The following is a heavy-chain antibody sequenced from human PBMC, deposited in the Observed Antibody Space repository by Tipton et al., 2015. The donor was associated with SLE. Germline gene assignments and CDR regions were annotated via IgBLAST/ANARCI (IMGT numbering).Heavy chain of an antibody. CDR1: GGTFSSYA. Sequence: QVQLEQSGAEVKKPGSSVKVSCKASGGTFSSYAINWVRQAPGQGLEWMGRIIPILDIANYAQKFQGRVTITADKSASTAYMELSSLTSEETAVYYCARTGYGYETHDAFDIWGQGTMVTVSS. D-gene: IGHD5-18*01. J-gene: IGHJ3*02. CDR2: IIPILDIA. V-gene: IGHV1-69*09. CDR3: ARTGYGYETHDAFDI.